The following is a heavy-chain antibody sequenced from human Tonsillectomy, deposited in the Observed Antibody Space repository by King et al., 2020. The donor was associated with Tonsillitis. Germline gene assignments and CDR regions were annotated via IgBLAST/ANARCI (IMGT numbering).Heavy chain of an antibody. CDR1: GFTFSTYS. D-gene: IGHD3-22*01. Sequence: QLVQSGGGLVQPGGSLRLSCAASGFTFSTYSMNWGRQAPGKGLGWVSCIGSSSSTISSADSVKGRFTISRDNAKNSLYLQMNSMRAEDTAVYYCAREPLYYDSGRGAFDIWGQGTMVTVSS. V-gene: IGHV3-48*01. J-gene: IGHJ3*02. CDR3: AREPLYYDSGRGAFDI. CDR2: IGSSSSTI.